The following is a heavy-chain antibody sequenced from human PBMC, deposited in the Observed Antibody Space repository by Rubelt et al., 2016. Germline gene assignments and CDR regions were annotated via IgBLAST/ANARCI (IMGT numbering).Heavy chain of an antibody. V-gene: IGHV4-59*01. D-gene: IGHD4-11*01. CDR2: IYYSGST. CDR3: TRAWALQPLDY. J-gene: IGHJ4*02. Sequence: TRGTLSLICTVSGGSISSYYWSWIRRPPGKGLEWIGYIYYSGSTNYNPSLKSRVTISIDTSKNQFSLKLSSVTAADTAVYYCTRAWALQPLDYWGQGTLVTVSS. CDR1: GGSISSYY.